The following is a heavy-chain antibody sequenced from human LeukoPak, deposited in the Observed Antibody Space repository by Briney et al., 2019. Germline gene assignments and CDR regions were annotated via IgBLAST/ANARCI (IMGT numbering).Heavy chain of an antibody. J-gene: IGHJ5*02. V-gene: IGHV1-2*02. D-gene: IGHD3-10*01. CDR3: ARDGMHYYVSGRRFDP. CDR1: GYTFTGYY. CDR2: INPNSGGT. Sequence: ASVKVSCKASGYTFTGYYMHWVRQAPGQGLEWMGWINPNSGGTNYAQKFQGRVTMTRDTSISTAYMELSRLRSEDTAVYYCARDGMHYYVSGRRFDPWGQGALVTVSS.